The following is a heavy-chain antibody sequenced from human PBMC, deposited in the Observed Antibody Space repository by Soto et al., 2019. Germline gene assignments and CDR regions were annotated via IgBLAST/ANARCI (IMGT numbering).Heavy chain of an antibody. CDR3: ARDADYDFWSGYRKNYYYYYGMDV. J-gene: IGHJ6*02. Sequence: ASVKVSCKASGYTFTSYYMHWVRQAPGQGLEWMGIINPSGGSTSYAQKFQGRVTMTRDTSTSTVYMELSSLSSEDTAVYYCARDADYDFWSGYRKNYYYYYGMDVWGQGTTVTVSS. CDR1: GYTFTSYY. V-gene: IGHV1-46*01. D-gene: IGHD3-3*01. CDR2: INPSGGST.